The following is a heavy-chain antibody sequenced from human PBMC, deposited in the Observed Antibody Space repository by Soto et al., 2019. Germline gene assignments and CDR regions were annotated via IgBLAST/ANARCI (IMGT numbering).Heavy chain of an antibody. CDR3: GRRHLAVAVSPWFYP. D-gene: IGHD6-19*01. J-gene: IGHJ5*02. CDR2: IDSSGEK. CDR1: GLSITDSEMG. Sequence: QVTLKESGPVLVKPTETLTLRGTVSGLSITDSEMGVSWIRQPPGQPLEWLAHIDSSGEKSYRTFLKSRLAISTDTSTSPIVLTMKNMDPADTATYYCGRRHLAVAVSPWFYPMGQGNPVTVSS. V-gene: IGHV2-26*01.